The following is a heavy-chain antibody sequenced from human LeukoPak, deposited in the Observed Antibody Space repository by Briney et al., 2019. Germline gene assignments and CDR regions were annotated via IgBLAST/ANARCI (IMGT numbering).Heavy chain of an antibody. CDR3: AKGKRGYSYGFDP. CDR2: IRYDGSNK. J-gene: IGHJ5*02. Sequence: GGSLRLSCAASGLTFSSYGMHWVRQAPGKGLEWVAFIRYDGSNKYYADSVKGRFTISRDNSKNTLYLQMSSLRAEDTAVYHCAKGKRGYSYGFDPWGQGTLVTVSS. D-gene: IGHD5-18*01. V-gene: IGHV3-30*02. CDR1: GLTFSSYG.